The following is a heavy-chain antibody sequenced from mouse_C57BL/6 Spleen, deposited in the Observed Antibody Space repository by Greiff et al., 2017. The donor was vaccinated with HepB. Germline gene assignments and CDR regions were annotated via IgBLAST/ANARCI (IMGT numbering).Heavy chain of an antibody. CDR1: GFTFSSYG. D-gene: IGHD2-3*01. J-gene: IGHJ2*01. V-gene: IGHV5-6*01. CDR3: ARQPDGYYDY. CDR2: ISSGGSYT. Sequence: EVHLVESGGDLVKPGGSLKLSCAASGFTFSSYGMSWVRQTPDKRLEWVATISSGGSYTYYPDSVKGRFTISRDNAKNTLYLQMSSLKSEDTAMYYCARQPDGYYDYWGQGTTLTVSS.